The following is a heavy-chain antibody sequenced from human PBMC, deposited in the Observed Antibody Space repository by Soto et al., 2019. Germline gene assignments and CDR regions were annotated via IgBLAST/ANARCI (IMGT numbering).Heavy chain of an antibody. J-gene: IGHJ5*02. D-gene: IGHD2-2*01. CDR3: ARHPSEGRVGNWFEP. Sequence: EVQLVESGGGLVKPGGSLRLSCAASGFTFSRYGMNWLRQAPGKGLEWVASISSSTSYVYYADSVKGRFSTSRDNANNILYLEMYARRTGDTAVYYGARHPSEGRVGNWFEPWGQGTLVTVSS. CDR2: ISSSTSYV. V-gene: IGHV3-21*06. CDR1: GFTFSRYG.